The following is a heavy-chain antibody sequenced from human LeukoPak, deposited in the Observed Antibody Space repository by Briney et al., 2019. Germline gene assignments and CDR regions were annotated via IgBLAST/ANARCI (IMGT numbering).Heavy chain of an antibody. CDR1: GFTFSSYA. J-gene: IGHJ4*02. Sequence: GGSLRLSCAASGFTFSSYAMSWVRQAPGKGLEWVGRIKSKTDGGTTDYAAPVKGRFTISRDDSKNTLYLQMNSLKTEDTAVYYCTADSSGYDPDYWGQGTLVTVSS. D-gene: IGHD1-14*01. CDR2: IKSKTDGGTT. V-gene: IGHV3-15*01. CDR3: TADSSGYDPDY.